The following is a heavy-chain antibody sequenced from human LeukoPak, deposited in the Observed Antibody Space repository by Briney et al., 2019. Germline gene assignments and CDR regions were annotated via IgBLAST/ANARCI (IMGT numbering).Heavy chain of an antibody. V-gene: IGHV3-23*01. D-gene: IGHD6-13*01. CDR1: GFTFSSYA. J-gene: IGHJ6*02. CDR2: ISGSGGST. Sequence: GGSLRLSWTASGFTFSSYAMSWVRQAPGKGLEWVSAISGSGGSTYYADSVKGRYTISRDNSKNTLYLQMNSLRAEDTAVYYCAKVGVTIAAALYRVMDYYYYGMDVWGEGTTVTDSS. CDR3: AKVGVTIAAALYRVMDYYYYGMDV.